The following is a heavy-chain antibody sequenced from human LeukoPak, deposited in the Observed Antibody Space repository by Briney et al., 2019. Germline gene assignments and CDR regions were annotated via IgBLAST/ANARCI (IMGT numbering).Heavy chain of an antibody. J-gene: IGHJ4*02. D-gene: IGHD4-17*01. CDR2: IYSGGST. CDR1: GFTVSSNY. CDR3: ARVDYGDYYFDY. V-gene: IGHV3-53*01. Sequence: GGSLRLSCAASGFTVSSNYMSWVPQAPGKGLEWVSVIYSGGSTYYADSVKGRFTISRDNSKNTLYLQMNSLRAEDTAVYYCARVDYGDYYFDYWGQGTLVTVPS.